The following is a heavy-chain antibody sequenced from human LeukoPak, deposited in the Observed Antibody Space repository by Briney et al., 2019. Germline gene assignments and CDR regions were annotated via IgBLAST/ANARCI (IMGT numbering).Heavy chain of an antibody. V-gene: IGHV3-7*01. CDR3: AREDGYCSGGNCYSYFDS. D-gene: IGHD2-15*01. CDR2: IKKPGSYP. CDR1: W. J-gene: IGHJ4*02. Sequence: WMSWVRQAPGKGLEWVAYIKKPGSYPYYVDSVTRLFTITTDNTMNSLFLQMYSLRAEDTAVYFCAREDGYCSGGNCYSYFDSWGQGTLVTVSS.